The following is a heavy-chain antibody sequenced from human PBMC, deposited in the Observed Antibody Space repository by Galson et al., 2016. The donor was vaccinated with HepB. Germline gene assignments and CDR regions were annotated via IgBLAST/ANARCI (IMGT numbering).Heavy chain of an antibody. CDR3: AHRQQDLDENDNNKYAFDY. CDR2: IYQNDEE. J-gene: IGHJ4*02. V-gene: IGHV2-5*01. D-gene: IGHD1-1*01. CDR1: GFSLSTSRMG. Sequence: PALVKPTQTLTLTCTFSGFSLSTSRMGVGWIRQSPGKALEWLAVIYQNDEEHYSPSLKSRLTITKDTPKNQVALPITNMDPVDTATYYCAHRQQDLDENDNNKYAFDYWGQGILVTVSS.